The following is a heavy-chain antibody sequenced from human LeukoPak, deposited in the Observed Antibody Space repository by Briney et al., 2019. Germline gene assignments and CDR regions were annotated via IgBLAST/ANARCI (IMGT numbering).Heavy chain of an antibody. D-gene: IGHD6-19*01. V-gene: IGHV4-34*01. Sequence: SETLPLTCAVYGGSFSGYYWSWIRQPPGKGLEWIGEINHSGSTNYNPSLKSRVTISVDTSKNQFSLKLSSVTAADAAVYYCARLGSSGWGGKNEYYFDYWGQGTLVTVSS. CDR1: GGSFSGYY. CDR2: INHSGST. CDR3: ARLGSSGWGGKNEYYFDY. J-gene: IGHJ4*02.